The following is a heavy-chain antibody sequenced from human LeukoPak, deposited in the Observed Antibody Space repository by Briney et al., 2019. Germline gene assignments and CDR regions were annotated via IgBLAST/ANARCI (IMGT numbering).Heavy chain of an antibody. V-gene: IGHV3-23*01. CDR1: GFTFSSYA. CDR2: ISGSGGST. CDR3: AKGTYGSGWSDY. J-gene: IGHJ4*02. Sequence: GGSLRLSCAASGFTFSSYAMSWVRQAPGKGLEWVSAISGSGGSTYYADSVKGRFTISRDNSKSTLYLQMNSLRAEDTAVYYCAKGTYGSGWSDYWGQGTLVTVSS. D-gene: IGHD6-19*01.